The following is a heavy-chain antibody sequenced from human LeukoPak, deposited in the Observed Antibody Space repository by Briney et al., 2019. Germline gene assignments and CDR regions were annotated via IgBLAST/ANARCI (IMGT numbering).Heavy chain of an antibody. J-gene: IGHJ4*02. Sequence: GGSLRLSCEASGFTFNSYWMTWVRQAPGRGLEWVANIKQDGSEKYHAASVKGRFTISRDNAKNSLFLQMNSLRAEDTAVYYCVKNWGYWGQGTLVTVSS. D-gene: IGHD3-16*01. V-gene: IGHV3-7*01. CDR2: IKQDGSEK. CDR3: VKNWGY. CDR1: GFTFNSYW.